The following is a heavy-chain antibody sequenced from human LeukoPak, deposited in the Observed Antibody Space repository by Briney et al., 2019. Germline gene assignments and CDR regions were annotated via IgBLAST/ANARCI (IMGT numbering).Heavy chain of an antibody. CDR2: IYYSGST. Sequence: PSETLSLTCTVSGGSISSYYWSWIRQPPGKGLEWIGYIYYSGSTNYNPSLKSRVTILVDTSKNQFSLKLSSVTAADTAVYYCARDRGVGATHAFDIWGQGTMVTVSS. CDR3: ARDRGVGATHAFDI. CDR1: GGSISSYY. V-gene: IGHV4-59*01. J-gene: IGHJ3*02. D-gene: IGHD1-26*01.